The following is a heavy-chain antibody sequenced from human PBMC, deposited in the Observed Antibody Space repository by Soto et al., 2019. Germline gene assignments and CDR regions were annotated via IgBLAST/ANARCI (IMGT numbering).Heavy chain of an antibody. CDR2: IYYSGTT. D-gene: IGHD3-22*01. J-gene: IGHJ3*02. CDR3: ARGLSSGYYYSLRAFDI. Sequence: SETLSLTCTVSGDSITSNSYFWAWIRQPPGKGLEWIGSIYYSGTTYYNPSLKSRVTISVDRSKNQFSLRLTSVTAADTAVYYCARGLSSGYYYSLRAFDIWGQGTMVTVSS. CDR1: GDSITSNSYF. V-gene: IGHV4-39*01.